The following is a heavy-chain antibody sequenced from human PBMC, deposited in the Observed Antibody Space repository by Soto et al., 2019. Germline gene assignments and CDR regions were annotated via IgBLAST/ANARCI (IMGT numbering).Heavy chain of an antibody. D-gene: IGHD3-3*01. CDR2: NIPILGTA. CDR1: GYTFSSYA. V-gene: IGHV1-69*13. J-gene: IGHJ6*02. Sequence: SVEVSCNXSGYTFSSYAISWVRLAPGQGREWMGGNIPILGTANYAQKFQGRVRITPDESTRTAYMELSSPTPDGPDVYYGGRERLFLEWLLYVPPDYYYGMDVRGQGPTVTVSS. CDR3: GRERLFLEWLLYVPPDYYYGMDV.